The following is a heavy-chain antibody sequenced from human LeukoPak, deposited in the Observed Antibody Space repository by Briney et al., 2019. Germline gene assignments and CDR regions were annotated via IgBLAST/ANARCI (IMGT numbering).Heavy chain of an antibody. CDR1: GGSFSGYY. J-gene: IGHJ4*02. CDR3: ARMEEYYDILTGYYEWYYFDY. V-gene: IGHV4-4*07. CDR2: IYTSGNT. D-gene: IGHD3-9*01. Sequence: SETLSLTCTVSGGSFSGYYWSWIRQPAGKGLEWIGRIYTSGNTNYNPSLKSRITMSVDRSKNQVSLKLSSVTAADTAVYYCARMEEYYDILTGYYEWYYFDYWGQGTLVTVSS.